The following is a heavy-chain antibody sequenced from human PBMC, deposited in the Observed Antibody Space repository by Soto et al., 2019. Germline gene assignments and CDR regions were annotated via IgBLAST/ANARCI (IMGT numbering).Heavy chain of an antibody. CDR2: ISSSSSTI. CDR1: GFTFSSYS. D-gene: IGHD3-3*01. CDR3: ARVRVFGVVTYDY. J-gene: IGHJ4*02. Sequence: EVQLVESGGGLVQPGGSLRLSCAASGFTFSSYSMNWVRQAPGKGLEWVSYISSSSSTIYYADSVKGRFTISRYNAKTSLYLQMNGLRDEDSAVYYCARVRVFGVVTYDYWGQGTLVTVSS. V-gene: IGHV3-48*02.